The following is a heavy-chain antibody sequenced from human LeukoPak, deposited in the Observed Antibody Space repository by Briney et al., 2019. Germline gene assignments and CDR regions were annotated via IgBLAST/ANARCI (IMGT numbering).Heavy chain of an antibody. J-gene: IGHJ6*03. V-gene: IGHV3-7*01. CDR3: ARDVSGVLRFLEWLSTSYYYYYYMDV. Sequence: GGSLRLSCAASGFTFSSYWMSWVRQAPGKGLEWVANIKQDGSEKYYVDSVKGRFTISRDNAKNSLYLQMNSLRAEDTAVYYCARDVSGVLRFLEWLSTSYYYYYYMDVWGKGTTVTVSS. D-gene: IGHD3-3*01. CDR1: GFTFSSYW. CDR2: IKQDGSEK.